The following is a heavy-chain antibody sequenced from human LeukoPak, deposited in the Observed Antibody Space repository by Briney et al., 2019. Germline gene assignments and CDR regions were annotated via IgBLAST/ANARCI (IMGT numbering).Heavy chain of an antibody. D-gene: IGHD6-13*01. CDR3: ARGFPRAYSSSWYYFDY. CDR2: MNPNSGNT. CDR1: GYTFTSYD. J-gene: IGHJ4*02. V-gene: IGHV1-8*01. Sequence: ASVKVSCKASGYTFTSYDINWARQATGQGLEWMGWMNPNSGNTGYAQKFQGRVTMTRNTSISTAYMELSSLRSEDTAVYYCARGFPRAYSSSWYYFDYWGQGTLVTVSS.